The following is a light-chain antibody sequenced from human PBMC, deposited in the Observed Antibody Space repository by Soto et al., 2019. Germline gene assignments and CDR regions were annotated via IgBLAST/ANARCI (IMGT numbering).Light chain of an antibody. CDR2: ATS. J-gene: IGKJ4*01. CDR1: QSVSSN. Sequence: EIVMTQSPATLSVSPGERASLSCRASQSVSSNLAWYQQKPGQTPRLLIYATSTRATGIPARFSGSGSGTEFTLTISSLEPEDFAVYYCQQFSSYPLTFGGGTKVDIK. V-gene: IGKV3-15*01. CDR3: QQFSSYPLT.